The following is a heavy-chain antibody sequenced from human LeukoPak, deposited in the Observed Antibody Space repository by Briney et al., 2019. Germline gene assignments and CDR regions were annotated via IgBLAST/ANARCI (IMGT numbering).Heavy chain of an antibody. V-gene: IGHV3-23*01. J-gene: IGHJ6*03. D-gene: IGHD2-2*01. Sequence: GGTLRLSCAASGFTFSSYGMTWVRQAPGEGLEWVSVITYSSDTTYYADSVKGRFTISRDNSKNTLYLQMNSLRAEDTAVYYCAKGYDTTYYHYYFMDVWGKGTTVTISS. CDR3: AKGYDTTYYHYYFMDV. CDR1: GFTFSSYG. CDR2: ITYSSDTT.